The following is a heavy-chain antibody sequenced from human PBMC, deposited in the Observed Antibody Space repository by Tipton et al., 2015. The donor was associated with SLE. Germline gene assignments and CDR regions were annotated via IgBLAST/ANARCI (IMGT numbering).Heavy chain of an antibody. J-gene: IGHJ3*02. CDR1: GGSISSYY. V-gene: IGHV4-34*01. CDR3: ARGKDYDFWSGYYRRDASDI. Sequence: TLSLTCTVSGGSISSYYWSWIRQPPGKGLEWIGEINHSGSINYNPSLKSRVTISIDTSKNQFSLKLSSVTAADTSVYYCARGKDYDFWSGYYRRDASDIWGQGTMVTVSS. CDR2: INHSGSI. D-gene: IGHD3-3*01.